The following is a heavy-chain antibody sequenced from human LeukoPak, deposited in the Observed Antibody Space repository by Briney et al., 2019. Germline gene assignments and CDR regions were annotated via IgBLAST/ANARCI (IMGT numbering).Heavy chain of an antibody. Sequence: GGSLRLSCAASGFTFSSYEMNWVRQAPGKGLEWVSYISSSGSTIYYADSVKGRFTISRDNAKNSLYLQMNSLRAEDTAVYYCARVPAGVIGMKDAFDIWGQGTMVTVSS. CDR1: GFTFSSYE. J-gene: IGHJ3*02. CDR2: ISSSGSTI. V-gene: IGHV3-48*03. D-gene: IGHD3-16*02. CDR3: ARVPAGVIGMKDAFDI.